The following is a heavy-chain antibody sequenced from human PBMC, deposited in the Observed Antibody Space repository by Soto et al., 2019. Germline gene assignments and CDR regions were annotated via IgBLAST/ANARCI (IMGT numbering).Heavy chain of an antibody. V-gene: IGHV4-31*03. CDR1: GGSISGGGYY. CDR2: IYDSGRT. CDR3: ARSAIPYYNAFFDY. J-gene: IGHJ4*02. D-gene: IGHD3-22*01. Sequence: QVQLQESGPGLVKPSQTLSLTCTVSGGSISGGGYYWNWIRLHPGKGLEWIGSIYDSGRTYDNPSLKSRVTISVDTSKNQFSLKMSSVTAADTAVYYCARSAIPYYNAFFDYWGQGTQVTVSS.